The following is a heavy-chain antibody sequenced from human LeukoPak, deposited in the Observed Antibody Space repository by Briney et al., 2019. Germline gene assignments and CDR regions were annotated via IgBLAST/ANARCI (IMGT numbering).Heavy chain of an antibody. CDR3: ARLLDYYGSGDENWFDP. CDR1: GGTFSSYA. J-gene: IGHJ5*02. Sequence: SVKVSCKASGGTFSSYAISWVRQAPGQGLEWMERIIPILGIANYAQKFQGRVTITADKSTSTAYMELSSLRSEDTAVYYCARLLDYYGSGDENWFDPWGQGTLVTVSS. V-gene: IGHV1-69*04. D-gene: IGHD3-10*01. CDR2: IIPILGIA.